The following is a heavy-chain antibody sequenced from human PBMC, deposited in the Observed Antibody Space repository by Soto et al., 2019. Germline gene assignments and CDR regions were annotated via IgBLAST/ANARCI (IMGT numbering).Heavy chain of an antibody. D-gene: IGHD3-22*01. CDR2: ISAYNGNT. V-gene: IGHV1-18*04. CDR3: ARDGTNYYDSSGPPGDFDY. J-gene: IGHJ4*02. Sequence: QVQLVQSGAEVKKPGASVKVSCKASGYTFTSYGISWVRQAPGQGLEWMGWISAYNGNTNYAQKLQGRGTMTTDTSTSTAYMELRSLRSDDTAVYYCARDGTNYYDSSGPPGDFDYWGQGTLVTVSS. CDR1: GYTFTSYG.